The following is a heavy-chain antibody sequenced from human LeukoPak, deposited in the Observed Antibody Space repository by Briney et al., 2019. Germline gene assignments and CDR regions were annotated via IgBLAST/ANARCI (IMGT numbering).Heavy chain of an antibody. CDR3: ARRPLRYFDWISAYYFDY. D-gene: IGHD3-9*01. CDR1: GYTFTSYD. V-gene: IGHV1-8*01. J-gene: IGHJ4*02. Sequence: GASVKVSCKASGYTFTSYDINRVRQATGQGLEWMGWMNPNSGNTGYAQKFQGRVTMTRNTSISTAYMELSSLRSEDTAVYYCARRPLRYFDWISAYYFDYWGQGTLVTVST. CDR2: MNPNSGNT.